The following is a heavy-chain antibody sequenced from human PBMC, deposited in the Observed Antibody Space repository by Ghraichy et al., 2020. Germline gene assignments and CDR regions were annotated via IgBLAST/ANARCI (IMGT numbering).Heavy chain of an antibody. CDR3: ARAQTGSYYDY. D-gene: IGHD3-10*01. J-gene: IGHJ4*02. V-gene: IGHV3-21*01. CDR1: GFTFSSYS. CDR2: ISSSSSNI. Sequence: GSLRLSCAASGFTFSSYSMNWVRQAPGKGLEWVSSISSSSSNIYYADSVKGRFTISRDNAKNSLYLQMNSLRAEDTAVYYCARAQTGSYYDYWGQGTLVTVSS.